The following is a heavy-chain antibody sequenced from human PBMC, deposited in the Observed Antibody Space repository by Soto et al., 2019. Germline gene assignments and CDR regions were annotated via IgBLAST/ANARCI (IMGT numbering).Heavy chain of an antibody. CDR1: EYTFTGYY. J-gene: IGHJ5*02. CDR2: INPNSGGT. Sequence: RASVKVSCKASEYTFTGYYMHWVRQAPGQGLEWMGWINPNSGGTNYAQKFQGRVTMTRDTSISTAYMELSRLRSDDTAVYYCARDRAAPNSFDPWGQGTLVTGS. CDR3: ARDRAAPNSFDP. D-gene: IGHD6-6*01. V-gene: IGHV1-2*02.